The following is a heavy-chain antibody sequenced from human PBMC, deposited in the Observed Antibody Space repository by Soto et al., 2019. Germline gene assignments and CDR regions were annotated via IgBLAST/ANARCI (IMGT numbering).Heavy chain of an antibody. D-gene: IGHD6-19*01. CDR3: ARDHSSGWLDY. CDR1: GFTFSSYG. J-gene: IGHJ4*02. CDR2: IWYDGSNK. Sequence: VGSLRLSCAASGFTFSSYGMHWVRQAPGKGLEWVAVIWYDGSNKYYADSVKGRFTISRDNSKNTLYLQMNSLRAEDTAVYYCARDHSSGWLDYWGQGTLVTVSS. V-gene: IGHV3-33*01.